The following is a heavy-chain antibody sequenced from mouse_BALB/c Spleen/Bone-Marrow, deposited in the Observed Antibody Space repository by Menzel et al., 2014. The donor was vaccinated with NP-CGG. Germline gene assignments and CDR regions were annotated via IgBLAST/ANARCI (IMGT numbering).Heavy chain of an antibody. CDR3: ATLTTVVDAMDY. V-gene: IGHV14-3*02. J-gene: IGHJ4*01. Sequence: DVKLQESGAELVKPGASVKLSCTASGFNIKDTYMHWVKQRPEQGLEWIGRIDPANGNTKYDPKFQGKATITADTSSTTAYLQLSSLKSEDTAVYYCATLTTVVDAMDYWGQGTSVTVSS. D-gene: IGHD1-1*01. CDR2: IDPANGNT. CDR1: GFNIKDTY.